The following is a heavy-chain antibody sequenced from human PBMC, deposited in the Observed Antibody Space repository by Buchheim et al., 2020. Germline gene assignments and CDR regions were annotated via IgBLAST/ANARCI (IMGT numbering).Heavy chain of an antibody. J-gene: IGHJ6*02. V-gene: IGHV3-33*01. Sequence: QVQLVESGGGVVQPGRSLRLSCAASGFTFSSYGMHWIRQAPGKGLEWVAVIWYDGSNKYYADSVKGRFTISRDNSKNTLYLQMNSLRAEDTAVYYCAREGDGYDFIAAADNYGMDVWGQGTT. CDR2: IWYDGSNK. D-gene: IGHD6-25*01. CDR1: GFTFSSYG. CDR3: AREGDGYDFIAAADNYGMDV.